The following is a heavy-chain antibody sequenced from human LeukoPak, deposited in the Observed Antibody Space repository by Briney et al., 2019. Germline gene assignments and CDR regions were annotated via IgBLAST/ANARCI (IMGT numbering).Heavy chain of an antibody. Sequence: SETLSLTCTVSGGSISSYYWNWIRQPAGKGLQWIGRVYTSGGTKYNPSLKSRVTMSVDTSKNQFSLKLRSVTAADTAVYYCARAGNRDSAYDLYDAFDIWGQGTMVTVSS. CDR2: VYTSGGT. D-gene: IGHD5-12*01. CDR3: ARAGNRDSAYDLYDAFDI. V-gene: IGHV4-4*07. J-gene: IGHJ3*02. CDR1: GGSISSYY.